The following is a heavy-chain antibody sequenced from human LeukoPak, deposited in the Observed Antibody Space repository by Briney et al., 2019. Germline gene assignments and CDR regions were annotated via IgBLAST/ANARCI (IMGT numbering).Heavy chain of an antibody. D-gene: IGHD6-13*01. Sequence: SETLSLTCTVSGGSISSSSYYWGWIRQPPGKGLEWIGSIYYSGSTYYNPSLNSRVTISVDTSKNQFSLKLSSVTAADTAVYYCARVSSAAADADYWGQGTLVTVSS. CDR1: GGSISSSSYY. J-gene: IGHJ4*02. CDR3: ARVSSAAADADY. V-gene: IGHV4-39*01. CDR2: IYYSGST.